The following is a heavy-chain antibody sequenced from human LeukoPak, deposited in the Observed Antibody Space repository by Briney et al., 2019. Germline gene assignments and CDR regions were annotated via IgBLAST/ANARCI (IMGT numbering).Heavy chain of an antibody. V-gene: IGHV3-64*01. CDR1: GFTFSSYG. D-gene: IGHD5-18*01. CDR3: VTAGYRYGLH. J-gene: IGHJ4*02. CDR2: ISSNGGST. Sequence: GGSLRLSCAASGFTFSSYGMHWVRQAPGKGLEYVSGISSNGGSTYYANSVKGRFTISRDNSKNTLYLQMGSLRAEEMAIYYCVTAGYRYGLHWGQGTLVTVSS.